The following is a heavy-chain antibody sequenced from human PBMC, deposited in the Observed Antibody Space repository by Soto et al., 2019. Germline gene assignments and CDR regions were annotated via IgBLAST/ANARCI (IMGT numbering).Heavy chain of an antibody. CDR3: ARVRPTDYVGNYNHVMDV. CDR1: GGTLSNYA. CDR2: IIPIFNTA. V-gene: IGHV1-69*01. D-gene: IGHD4-17*01. J-gene: IGHJ6*02. Sequence: QVQLVQSGAEVKKPGSSVKVSCKASGGTLSNYAFTWVRQAPGQGLEWMGGIIPIFNTANYAQRFQGRVTITADESTSTAYMELNSLRSEDTAVYYCARVRPTDYVGNYNHVMDVCGQGTPVTVSS.